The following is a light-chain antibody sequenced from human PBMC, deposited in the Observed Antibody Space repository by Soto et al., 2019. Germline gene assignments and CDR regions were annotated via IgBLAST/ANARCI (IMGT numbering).Light chain of an antibody. Sequence: QSALTQPASVSGSPGQSITLSCIGNSSDIGDYDYVSWYQRHPGRAPQLIIFDVNNRPSGVSNRFSGSKSGNTASLTISGLQAEDEADYYCTSYSSGSTHVVFGGGTKLTVL. CDR2: DVN. CDR3: TSYSSGSTHVV. J-gene: IGLJ2*01. CDR1: SSDIGDYDY. V-gene: IGLV2-14*01.